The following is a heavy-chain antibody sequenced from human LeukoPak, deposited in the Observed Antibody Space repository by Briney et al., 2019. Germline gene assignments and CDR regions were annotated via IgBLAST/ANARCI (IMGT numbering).Heavy chain of an antibody. CDR3: AKDLDYYDSSGYSH. J-gene: IGHJ4*02. V-gene: IGHV3-23*01. CDR1: RFTFSSYA. D-gene: IGHD3-22*01. Sequence: GGSLRLSCGASRFTFSSYAMSWVRQAPGKGLEWVSAISGSGGSTYYADSVKGRFTISRDNSKNTLYLQMNSLRAEDTAVYYCAKDLDYYDSSGYSHWGQGTLVTVSS. CDR2: ISGSGGST.